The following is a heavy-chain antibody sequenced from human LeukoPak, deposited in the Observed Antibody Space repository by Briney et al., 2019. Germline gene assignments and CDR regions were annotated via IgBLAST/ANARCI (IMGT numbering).Heavy chain of an antibody. CDR3: ARVGRGDYVWGSYSFDY. CDR1: GDSISSYH. D-gene: IGHD3-16*01. Sequence: SETLSLTCTVSGDSISSYHWSWIRQPPGKGLKWIGYISYSGSTNYNPSLKSRVTISIDTSKNQFSLKLSSVTAADTAVYYCARVGRGDYVWGSYSFDYWGQGTLVTVSS. J-gene: IGHJ4*02. V-gene: IGHV4-59*01. CDR2: ISYSGST.